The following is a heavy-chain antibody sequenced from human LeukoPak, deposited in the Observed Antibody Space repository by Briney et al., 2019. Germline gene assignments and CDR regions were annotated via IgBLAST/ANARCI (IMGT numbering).Heavy chain of an antibody. Sequence: PGGSLRLSCAASGFTFSSYSTNWVRQAPGKGLEWVSSISSSSSYIYYADSVKGRFTISRDNAKNSLYLQMNSLRAEDTAVYYCARDGFLGSSGWHWGQGTLVTVSS. CDR1: GFTFSSYS. CDR3: ARDGFLGSSGWH. V-gene: IGHV3-21*01. D-gene: IGHD2-15*01. J-gene: IGHJ1*01. CDR2: ISSSSSYI.